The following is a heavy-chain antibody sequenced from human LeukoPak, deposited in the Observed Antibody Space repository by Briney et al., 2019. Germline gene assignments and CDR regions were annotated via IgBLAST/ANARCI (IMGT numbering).Heavy chain of an antibody. J-gene: IGHJ4*02. Sequence: GASVKVSCKASGYTFTGYYMHWVRQAPGQGLEWMGWINPNSGGTNYAQKFQGRVTMTRDTSISTAYMELSRLRSDDTAVYYCASMDSGSYPPYYFDYWGQGTLVTVSS. V-gene: IGHV1-2*02. CDR3: ASMDSGSYPPYYFDY. D-gene: IGHD3-10*01. CDR1: GYTFTGYY. CDR2: INPNSGGT.